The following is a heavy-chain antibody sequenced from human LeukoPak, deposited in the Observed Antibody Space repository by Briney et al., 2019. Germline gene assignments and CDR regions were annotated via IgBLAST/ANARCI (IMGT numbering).Heavy chain of an antibody. CDR3: AQTYYYGSGAFDP. CDR1: GYSISSGYY. CDR2: IYHSGST. V-gene: IGHV4-38-2*01. D-gene: IGHD3-10*01. Sequence: PSETLSLTCAVSGYSISSGYYWGWIRQPPGEGLEWIGSIYHSGSTYYNPSLKSRVTISVDTSKNQFSLKLSSVTAADTAVYYCAQTYYYGSGAFDPWGQGTLVTVSS. J-gene: IGHJ5*02.